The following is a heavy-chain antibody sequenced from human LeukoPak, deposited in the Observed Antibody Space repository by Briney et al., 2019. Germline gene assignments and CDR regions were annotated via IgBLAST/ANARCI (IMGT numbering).Heavy chain of an antibody. J-gene: IGHJ4*02. V-gene: IGHV1-2*02. CDR3: ARVLQQLVRPSYFDY. CDR2: INPNSGGT. Sequence: ASVKVSCKASGYTFTGYYMHWVRQAPGQGLEWMGWINPNSGGTNYAQKFQGRVTMTRDTSISTAYMELSRLRSDDTAVYYCARVLQQLVRPSYFDYWGQGTLVTVS. CDR1: GYTFTGYY. D-gene: IGHD6-13*01.